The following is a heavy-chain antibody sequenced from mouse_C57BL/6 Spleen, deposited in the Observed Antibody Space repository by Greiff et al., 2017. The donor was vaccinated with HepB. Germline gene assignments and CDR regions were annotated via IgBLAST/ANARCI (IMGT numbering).Heavy chain of an antibody. CDR2: IYPSDSET. D-gene: IGHD3-2*02. CDR3: AREDSSGHLFAY. CDR1: GYTFTSYW. Sequence: VQLQQPGAELVRPGSSVKLSCKASGYTFTSYWMDWVKQRPGQGLEWIGNIYPSDSETHYNQKFKDKATLTVDKSSSTAYMQLSSLTSEDSAVYYCAREDSSGHLFAYWGQGTLVTVSA. J-gene: IGHJ3*01. V-gene: IGHV1-61*01.